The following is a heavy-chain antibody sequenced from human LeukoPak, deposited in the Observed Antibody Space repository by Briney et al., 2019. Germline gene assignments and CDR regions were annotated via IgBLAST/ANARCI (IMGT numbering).Heavy chain of an antibody. Sequence: PETLSLTCAVYGGSFSGYYWSWIRQPPGKGLEWIGEINHSGSTNYNPSLKSRVTISVDTSKNQFSLKLSSVTAADTAVYYCARDGYDYVWGSYRYFDYWGQGTLVTVSS. D-gene: IGHD3-16*02. J-gene: IGHJ4*02. CDR1: GGSFSGYY. V-gene: IGHV4-34*01. CDR3: ARDGYDYVWGSYRYFDY. CDR2: INHSGST.